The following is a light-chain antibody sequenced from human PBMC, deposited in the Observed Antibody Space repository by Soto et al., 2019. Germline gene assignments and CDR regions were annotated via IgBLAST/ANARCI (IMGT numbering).Light chain of an antibody. CDR2: DAS. J-gene: IGKJ2*01. V-gene: IGKV1-13*02. CDR1: QGISSA. CDR3: QQFNSYPHT. Sequence: AIQLTQSPSSLSASVGDRVTITCRASQGISSALAWYQQKPGKAPKILIYDASSLESGVPSRFSGSGSGTYFTLTFSSLQPEDFATYSCQQFNSYPHTFGQGTKLEIK.